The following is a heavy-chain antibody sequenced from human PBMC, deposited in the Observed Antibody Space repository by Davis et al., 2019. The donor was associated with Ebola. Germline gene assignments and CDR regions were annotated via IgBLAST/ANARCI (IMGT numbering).Heavy chain of an antibody. J-gene: IGHJ6*02. CDR3: ARDRYCTNGVCYTHYYYYGMDV. CDR2: IIPIFGTA. Sequence: SVKVSCKASGYTFTGYYMHWVRQAPGQGLEWMGGIIPIFGTANYAQKFQGRVTITADESTSTAYMELSSLRSEDTAVYYCARDRYCTNGVCYTHYYYYGMDVWGQGTTVTVSS. V-gene: IGHV1-69*13. CDR1: GYTFTGYY. D-gene: IGHD2-8*01.